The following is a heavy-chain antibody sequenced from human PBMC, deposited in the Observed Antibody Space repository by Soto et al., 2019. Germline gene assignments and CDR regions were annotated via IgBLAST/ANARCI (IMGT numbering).Heavy chain of an antibody. V-gene: IGHV3-7*01. D-gene: IGHD2-2*01. CDR2: IKQDGSEK. CDR3: ARAAYANAWIFDY. J-gene: IGHJ4*01. CDR1: GFTFSNYW. Sequence: GGSLRLSCAASGFTFSNYWMSWVRQAPGKGLEWVANIKQDGSEKYYVDSVKGRFTLSRDNAKNSLQLQMSSLRDEDTAVYFCARAAYANAWIFDYWAKEPWSPSPQ.